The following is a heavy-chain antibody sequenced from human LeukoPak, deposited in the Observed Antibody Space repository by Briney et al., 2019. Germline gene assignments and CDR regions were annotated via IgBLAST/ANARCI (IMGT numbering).Heavy chain of an antibody. CDR1: GGSIGTYY. Sequence: APETLSLTCTVSGGSIGTYYWSWIRQPPGKGLEWIGDIYYSGSTNYNPSLKSRVTISVDTSKNQFSLKLSSVTAADTAVYYCARSASSYYYYVDVWGKGTTVTISS. V-gene: IGHV4-59*01. CDR2: IYYSGST. CDR3: ARSASSYYYYVDV. J-gene: IGHJ6*03.